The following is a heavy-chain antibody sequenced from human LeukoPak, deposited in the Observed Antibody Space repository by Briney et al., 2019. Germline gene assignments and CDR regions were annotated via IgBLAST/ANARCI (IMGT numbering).Heavy chain of an antibody. CDR2: ISWNSGSR. V-gene: IGHV3-9*01. J-gene: IGHJ3*02. CDR1: GFTFDDYA. D-gene: IGHD5-18*01. CDR3: ARERGYSSSAFII. Sequence: PGGSLRLSCAASGFTFDDYAMHWVRQAPGKGLEWVSGISWNSGSRGYADSVKGRFTISRDNAKNSLYLQLNSLRAEDTAVYYCARERGYSSSAFIIWGQGTMVTVSS.